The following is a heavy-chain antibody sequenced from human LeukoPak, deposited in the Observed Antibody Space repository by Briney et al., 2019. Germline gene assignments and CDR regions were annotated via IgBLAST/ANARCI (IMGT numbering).Heavy chain of an antibody. CDR3: ARDNSGSYPYDI. Sequence: ASVKVSCKASGYTFTSYDINWVRQAPGQGLEWMGWISAYNGNTNYAQKLQGRVTMTTDTSTSTAYMELRSLRSDDTAVYYCARDNSGSYPYDIWGQGTMVTVSS. CDR1: GYTFTSYD. J-gene: IGHJ3*02. D-gene: IGHD1-26*01. CDR2: ISAYNGNT. V-gene: IGHV1-18*01.